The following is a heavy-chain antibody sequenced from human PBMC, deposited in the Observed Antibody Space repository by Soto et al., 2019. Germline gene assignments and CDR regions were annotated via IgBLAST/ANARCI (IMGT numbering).Heavy chain of an antibody. CDR1: GFTFDDYA. Sequence: PGGSLRLSCAASGFTFDDYAMHWVRQAPGKGLEWVSGISWNSGSIGYADSVKGRFTISRDNAKNSLYLQMNSLRAEDTALYYCAKEPRSSSWYTYFDYWGQGTLVTVSS. J-gene: IGHJ4*02. CDR3: AKEPRSSSWYTYFDY. CDR2: ISWNSGSI. D-gene: IGHD6-13*01. V-gene: IGHV3-9*01.